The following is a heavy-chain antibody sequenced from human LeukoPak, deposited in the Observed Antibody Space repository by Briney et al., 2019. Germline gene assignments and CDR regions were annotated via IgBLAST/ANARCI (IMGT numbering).Heavy chain of an antibody. Sequence: GESLKISCKGSGYSFTSYWIGWVRQMPGKGLEWMGIIYPGDSDTRYSPSFQGQVTISADKSISTAYLQWSSLKASDTAMYYCARLPGCDCSSTSCYPDYWGQGTLVTVSS. CDR3: ARLPGCDCSSTSCYPDY. CDR1: GYSFTSYW. V-gene: IGHV5-51*01. J-gene: IGHJ4*02. CDR2: IYPGDSDT. D-gene: IGHD2-2*01.